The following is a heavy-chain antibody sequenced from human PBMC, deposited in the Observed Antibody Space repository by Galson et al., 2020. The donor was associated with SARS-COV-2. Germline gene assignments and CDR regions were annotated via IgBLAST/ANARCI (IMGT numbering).Heavy chain of an antibody. J-gene: IGHJ4*02. V-gene: IGHV1-46*03. CDR3: ARGGYSYGYALSYFDY. CDR1: GYTFTSYY. D-gene: IGHD5-18*01. Sequence: ASVKVSCKASGYTFTSYYMHWVRQAPGQGLEWMGIINPSGGSTSYAQKFQGRVTMTRDTSTSTVYMELSSLRSEDTAVYYCARGGYSYGYALSYFDYWGQRTLVTVSS. CDR2: INPSGGST.